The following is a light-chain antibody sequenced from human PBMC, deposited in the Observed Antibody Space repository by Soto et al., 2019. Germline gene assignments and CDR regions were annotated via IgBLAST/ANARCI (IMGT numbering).Light chain of an antibody. CDR1: QSVSSN. V-gene: IGKV3-15*01. J-gene: IGKJ1*01. CDR3: QQYNNWPPET. Sequence: EIVMTQSPATLSVSPGERATLSCRASQSVSSNLAWYQQKPGQAPRLLIYGASTRATGIPARFSGSGSGTEFTRTISSLQSEDFAVYYFQQYNNWPPETFGQGTKVEIK. CDR2: GAS.